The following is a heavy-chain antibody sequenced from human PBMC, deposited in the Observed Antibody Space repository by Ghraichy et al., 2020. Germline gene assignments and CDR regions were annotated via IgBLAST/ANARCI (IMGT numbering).Heavy chain of an antibody. D-gene: IGHD1-26*01. J-gene: IGHJ4*02. CDR2: IKSKTDGGTT. CDR3: TTEWATSKDFDY. CDR1: GFTFSNAW. Sequence: GGSLRLSCAASGFTFSNAWMSWVRQAPGKGLKWVGRIKSKTDGGTTDYAAPVKGRFTISRDDSKNTLYLQMNSLKTEDTAVYYCTTEWATSKDFDYWGQGTLVTVSS. V-gene: IGHV3-15*01.